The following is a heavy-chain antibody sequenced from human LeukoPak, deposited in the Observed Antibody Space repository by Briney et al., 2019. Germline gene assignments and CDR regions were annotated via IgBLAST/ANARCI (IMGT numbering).Heavy chain of an antibody. CDR3: AQPPPLTMFREPN. CDR2: ISGRGDST. V-gene: IGHV3-23*01. CDR1: GFTFGAYA. Sequence: PGESLRLSCAASGFTFGAYALNWVRQAPGRGLEWVSTISGRGDSTYYADSVKGRFTISRENSKNMLYLQMNSLRVEDTAIYYCAQPPPLTMFREPNWGQGTLVTVSS. D-gene: IGHD3-10*01. J-gene: IGHJ4*02.